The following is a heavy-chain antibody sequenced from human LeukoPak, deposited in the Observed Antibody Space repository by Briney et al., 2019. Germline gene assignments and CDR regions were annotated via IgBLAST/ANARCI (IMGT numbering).Heavy chain of an antibody. CDR2: INPNSGGT. CDR3: EREGGRYYDSSDYYFDY. CDR1: GYTFTGYD. D-gene: IGHD3-22*01. Sequence: ASVKVSCKASGYTFTGYDMHWVRQAPGQGLEGMGWINPNSGGTNYAQKFQGRVTMTRDTSISTAYMERSRPRHDQPAVYYCEREGGRYYDSSDYYFDYWGQGTLVTVSS. V-gene: IGHV1-2*02. J-gene: IGHJ4*02.